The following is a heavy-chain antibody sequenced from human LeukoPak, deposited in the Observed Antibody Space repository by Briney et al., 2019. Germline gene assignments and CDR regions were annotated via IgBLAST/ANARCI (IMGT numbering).Heavy chain of an antibody. Sequence: SETLSLTCTVSGGSISSSSYYWGWIRQPPGKGLEWIGSIYYSGSTYYNPSLKSRVTISVGTSKNQFSLKLSSVTAADTAVYYCAREKSIQLWLRGTFDIWGQGTMVTVSS. J-gene: IGHJ3*02. V-gene: IGHV4-39*02. CDR3: AREKSIQLWLRGTFDI. D-gene: IGHD5-18*01. CDR2: IYYSGST. CDR1: GGSISSSSYY.